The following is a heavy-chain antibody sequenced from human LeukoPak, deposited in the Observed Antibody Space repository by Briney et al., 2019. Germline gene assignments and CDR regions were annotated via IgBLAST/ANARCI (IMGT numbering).Heavy chain of an antibody. CDR1: GGSFSGYY. D-gene: IGHD2-15*01. Sequence: PSETLSLTCAVYGGSFSGYYWSWIRQPAGKGLEWIGRIYTSGSTNYNPSLKSRVTLSLDTSKNQISLKLSSVTAADTAMYYCARERYCSGGSCFAWFDPWGQGTLVTVSS. CDR2: IYTSGST. CDR3: ARERYCSGGSCFAWFDP. V-gene: IGHV4-4*07. J-gene: IGHJ5*02.